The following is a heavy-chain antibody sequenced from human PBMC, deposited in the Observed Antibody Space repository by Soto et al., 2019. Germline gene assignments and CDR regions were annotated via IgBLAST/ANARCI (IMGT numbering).Heavy chain of an antibody. Sequence: SETLSLTCTVSGDSIRPYYWTWIRQPPGKGLEWIGYVYYSGSVNYKSSLKSRVTMSVDTSKNQFSLRLNSVTAADTAVYYCARVTYDSFTAYSYYFDYWGRETLVPSPQ. CDR3: ARVTYDSFTAYSYYFDY. D-gene: IGHD3-9*01. J-gene: IGHJ4*02. CDR1: GDSIRPYY. CDR2: VYYSGSV. V-gene: IGHV4-59*01.